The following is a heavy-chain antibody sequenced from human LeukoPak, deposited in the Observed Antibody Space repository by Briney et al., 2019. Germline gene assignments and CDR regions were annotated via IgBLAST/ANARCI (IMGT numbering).Heavy chain of an antibody. Sequence: SETLSLTCTVSGGSISSSSYYRGWIRQPPGKGLEWIGSIYYSGSTYYNPSLKSRVTISVDTSKNQFSLKLSSVTAADTAVYYCARGVYVWGSYRHLGYWGQGTLVTVSS. CDR3: ARGVYVWGSYRHLGY. CDR1: GGSISSSSYY. CDR2: IYYSGST. V-gene: IGHV4-39*01. J-gene: IGHJ4*02. D-gene: IGHD3-16*02.